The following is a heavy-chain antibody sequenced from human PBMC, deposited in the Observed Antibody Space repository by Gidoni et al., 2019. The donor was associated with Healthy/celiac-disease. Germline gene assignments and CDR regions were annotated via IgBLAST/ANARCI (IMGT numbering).Heavy chain of an antibody. CDR3: ARDLFVFLDAFDI. D-gene: IGHD2-21*01. Sequence: QVQLVQSGAEVKKPGASVKVSCKASGYTFTSYAMHWVRQAPVQRLEWMGWINAGNGNTKYSQKFQGRVTITRDTSASTAYMELSSLRSEDTAVYYCARDLFVFLDAFDIWGQGTMVTVSS. J-gene: IGHJ3*02. V-gene: IGHV1-3*01. CDR1: GYTFTSYA. CDR2: INAGNGNT.